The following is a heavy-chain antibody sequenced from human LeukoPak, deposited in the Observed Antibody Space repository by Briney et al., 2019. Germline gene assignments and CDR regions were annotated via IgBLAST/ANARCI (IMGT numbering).Heavy chain of an antibody. V-gene: IGHV4-4*02. CDR2: IYYSGST. CDR1: GFTFNRHW. Sequence: GSLRLSCAASGFTFNRHWMTWVRQAPGKGLEWIGSIYYSGSTHYNPSLKSRVTISVDTSKNQFSLKLSSVTAADTAVYYCARDLSLGPDYYGSGSYYGSWFDPWGQGTLVTVSS. CDR3: ARDLSLGPDYYGSGSYYGSWFDP. J-gene: IGHJ5*02. D-gene: IGHD3-10*01.